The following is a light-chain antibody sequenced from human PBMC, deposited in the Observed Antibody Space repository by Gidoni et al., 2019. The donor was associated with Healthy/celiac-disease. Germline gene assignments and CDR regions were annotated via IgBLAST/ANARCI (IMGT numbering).Light chain of an antibody. CDR1: QSVNSY. J-gene: IGKJ4*01. CDR3: QQRSNWPLT. Sequence: IVLTQSPVTLSLSPGERATLSCRASQSVNSYLAWYQQKPGQAPRLLIYDASNRATGIPARFSGSVSETDFALTISSLESEDFAVYYCQQRSNWPLTFGGXPKVEIK. V-gene: IGKV3-11*01. CDR2: DAS.